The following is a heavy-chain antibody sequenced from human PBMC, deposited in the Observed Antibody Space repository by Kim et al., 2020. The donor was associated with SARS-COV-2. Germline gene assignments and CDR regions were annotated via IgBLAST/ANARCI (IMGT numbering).Heavy chain of an antibody. V-gene: IGHV4-31*03. CDR2: IYYSGST. J-gene: IGHJ3*02. CDR3: ARGSGITIFGVVMIDAFDI. CDR1: GGSISSGGYY. D-gene: IGHD3-3*01. Sequence: SETLSLTCTVSGGSISSGGYYWSWIRQHPGKGLEWIRYIYYSGSTYYNPSLKSRVTISVDTSNNQFSLKLSSVTAADTAVYYCARGSGITIFGVVMIDAFDIWGQGTMVTVSS.